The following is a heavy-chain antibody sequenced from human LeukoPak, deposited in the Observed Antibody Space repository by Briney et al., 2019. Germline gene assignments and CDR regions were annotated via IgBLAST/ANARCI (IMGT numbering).Heavy chain of an antibody. CDR2: IRSKANSYAT. CDR1: GFTFSGSA. D-gene: IGHD5-18*01. Sequence: PGGSLRLSCAASGFTFSGSAMHWVRQASGKGLEWVGRIRSKANSYATAYAASVKGRFTISRDDSKNTAYLQMNSLKTEDTAVYYCTRCVEGYSYGFDAFDIWGQGTMVTVSS. V-gene: IGHV3-73*01. J-gene: IGHJ3*02. CDR3: TRCVEGYSYGFDAFDI.